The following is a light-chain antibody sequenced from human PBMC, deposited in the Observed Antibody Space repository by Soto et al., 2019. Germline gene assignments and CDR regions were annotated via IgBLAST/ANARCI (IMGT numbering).Light chain of an antibody. J-gene: IGKJ4*01. CDR3: QQRSKWPRL. CDR2: DAS. CDR1: QSVTTY. Sequence: EIVLTQSPATLSLSPGERATLSCRASQSVTTYLALYQQKPGQAPRLLIYDASKRATGVPARFSGSGSGTDFTLTISILESEDFAVYYCQQRSKWPRLFGGGTKVEIK. V-gene: IGKV3-11*01.